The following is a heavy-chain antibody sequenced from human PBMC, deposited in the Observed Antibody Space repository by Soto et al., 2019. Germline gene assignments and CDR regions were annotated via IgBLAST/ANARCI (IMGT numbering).Heavy chain of an antibody. D-gene: IGHD3-10*01. J-gene: IGHJ4*02. CDR2: IWYDGSNK. CDR3: ARFHGLGSYLGY. V-gene: IGHV3-33*01. CDR1: GFTFSSYG. Sequence: SLRICCAACGFTFSSYGMHWVRKAPGKGLEWVAVIWYDGSNKYYADSVKGRFTISRDNSKNTLYLQMNSLRAEDTAVYYCARFHGLGSYLGYWGQGTLVTVSS.